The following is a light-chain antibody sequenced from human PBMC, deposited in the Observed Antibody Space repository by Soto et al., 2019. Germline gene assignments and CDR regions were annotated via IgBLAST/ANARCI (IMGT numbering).Light chain of an antibody. CDR1: QSISSTY. V-gene: IGKV3-20*01. Sequence: EIVLTQSPGTLSLSPGERATLSCRASQSISSTYLVWYQQKPGQAPRLLIYAASSRATGIPDRFSGSGSGTDFTLTISRLEPEDFAVYHCQQFGASPGYTFGQGTKLEIK. CDR3: QQFGASPGYT. CDR2: AAS. J-gene: IGKJ2*01.